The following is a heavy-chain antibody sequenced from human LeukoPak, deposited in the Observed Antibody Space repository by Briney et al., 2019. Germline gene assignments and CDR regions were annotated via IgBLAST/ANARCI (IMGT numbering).Heavy chain of an antibody. D-gene: IGHD2-2*01. CDR1: GYTFTSYY. CDR3: ARAAGVPAAMYYFDY. J-gene: IGHJ4*02. Sequence: ASVKVPCKASGYTFTSYYMHWVRQAPGQGLEWMGIINPSGGSTSYAQKFQGRVTMTRDTSTSTVYMELSSLRSEDTAVYYCARAAGVPAAMYYFDYWGQGTLVTVSS. CDR2: INPSGGST. V-gene: IGHV1-46*01.